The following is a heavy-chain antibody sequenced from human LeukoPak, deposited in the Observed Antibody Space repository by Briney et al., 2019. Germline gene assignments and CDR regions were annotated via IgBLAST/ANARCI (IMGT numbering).Heavy chain of an antibody. CDR1: XFXFSSYS. V-gene: IGHV3-48*02. CDR2: ITNSGNSK. D-gene: IGHD6-19*01. J-gene: IGHJ4*02. CDR3: ATGNGWYDY. Sequence: XLRLXXXASXFXFSSYSXNWVRQAPGKGLEWVSYITNSGNSKSYADSVKGRFTISRDNAKNSLDLQMNSLRDEDTAVYYCATGNGWYDYWGQGTLVTVSS.